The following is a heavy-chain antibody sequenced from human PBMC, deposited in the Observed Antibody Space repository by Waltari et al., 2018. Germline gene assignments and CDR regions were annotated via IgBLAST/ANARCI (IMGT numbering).Heavy chain of an antibody. D-gene: IGHD2-2*01. V-gene: IGHV3-74*01. Sequence: EVQLVESGGGLVQPGGSLRLSCAASGFTFSNYWMHWVRQAPGKGLVGGSRNNGEGGSTSYADSVKGRFTISRDNAYNTLYLQMNSLRAEDTAVYYCTRSRYCSTTSCQVDWFDPWGQGTLVTVSS. CDR3: TRSRYCSTTSCQVDWFDP. CDR2: NNGEGGST. J-gene: IGHJ5*02. CDR1: GFTFSNYW.